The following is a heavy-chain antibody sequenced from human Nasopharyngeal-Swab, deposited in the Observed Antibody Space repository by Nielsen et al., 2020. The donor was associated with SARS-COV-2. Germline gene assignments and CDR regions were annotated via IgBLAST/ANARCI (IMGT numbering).Heavy chain of an antibody. V-gene: IGHV3-48*01. CDR3: ATKVVPAAEYYYYYYMDV. CDR1: GFTFSSYS. J-gene: IGHJ6*03. Sequence: GESLKISCAASGFTFSSYSMNWVRQAPGKGLEWVSYISSSSSTIYYADSVKGRFTISRDNAKNSLYPQMNSLRAEDTAVYYCATKVVPAAEYYYYYYMDVWGKGTTVTVSS. CDR2: ISSSSSTI. D-gene: IGHD2-2*01.